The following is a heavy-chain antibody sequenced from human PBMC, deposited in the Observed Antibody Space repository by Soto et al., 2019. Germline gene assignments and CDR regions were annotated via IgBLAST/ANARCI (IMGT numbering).Heavy chain of an antibody. CDR1: GYTLTELS. D-gene: IGHD3-3*01. J-gene: IGHJ6*02. CDR2: FDPEDGET. Sequence: GASVKVSCKVSGYTLTELSMHWVRQAPGKGLEWMGGFDPEDGETIYAQKFQGRVTMTEDTSTDTAYMELSSLRSEDTAVYYCATSWVWSGYYTAYYYYGMDVWGQGTTVTVSS. CDR3: ATSWVWSGYYTAYYYYGMDV. V-gene: IGHV1-24*01.